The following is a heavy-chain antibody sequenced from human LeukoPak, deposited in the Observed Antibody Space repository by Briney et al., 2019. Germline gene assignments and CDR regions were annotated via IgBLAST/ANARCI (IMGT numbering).Heavy chain of an antibody. CDR2: ISNSGSTI. CDR1: AFTFSDYY. CDR3: ARGRTFYYDSGSYYVDY. V-gene: IGHV3-11*01. Sequence: GGSLRLSCAASAFTFSDYYMSWIRQAPGKGLEWVSYISNSGSTIYYVDSVKGRFTISRDNAENSLFLQMNSLRAEDTAVYYCARGRTFYYDSGSYYVDYWGQGTLVTVSS. J-gene: IGHJ4*02. D-gene: IGHD3-10*01.